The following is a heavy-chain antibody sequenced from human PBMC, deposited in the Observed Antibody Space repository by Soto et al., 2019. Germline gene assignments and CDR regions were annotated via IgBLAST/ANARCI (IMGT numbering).Heavy chain of an antibody. CDR3: ARDISLGYCSGGSCQDGMDV. D-gene: IGHD2-15*01. CDR2: IYYSGST. J-gene: IGHJ6*02. CDR1: GGSISSGDYY. V-gene: IGHV4-30-4*01. Sequence: SETLSLTCTVSGGSISSGDYYWSWIRQPPGKGLEWIGYIYYSGSTYYNPSLKSRVTISVDTSKNQFSLKLSSVTAADTAVYYCARDISLGYCSGGSCQDGMDVWGQGTTVTVSS.